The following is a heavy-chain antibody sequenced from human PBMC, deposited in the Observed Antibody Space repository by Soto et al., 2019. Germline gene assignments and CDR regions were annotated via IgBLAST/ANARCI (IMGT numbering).Heavy chain of an antibody. Sequence: ASVKVSCKASGYTFTSYCISWVRHAPGQGLEWMGWISAYNGNTNYAQKLQGRVTMTTDTSTSTAYMELRSLRSDDTAVYYCARETPRDCSSTSCYFFYWFDPWGQGTLVTVSS. CDR1: GYTFTSYC. D-gene: IGHD2-2*01. J-gene: IGHJ5*02. CDR3: ARETPRDCSSTSCYFFYWFDP. CDR2: ISAYNGNT. V-gene: IGHV1-18*01.